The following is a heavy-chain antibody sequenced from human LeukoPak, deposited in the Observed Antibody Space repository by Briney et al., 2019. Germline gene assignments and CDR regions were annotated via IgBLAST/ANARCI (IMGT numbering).Heavy chain of an antibody. CDR2: IYHSGST. J-gene: IGHJ4*02. D-gene: IGHD1-26*01. CDR3: ARDRGVGANPFDY. CDR1: GGSISSSNW. V-gene: IGHV4-4*02. Sequence: KPSGTLSLTCAVSGGSISSSNWWSWVRQPPGKGLEWIGEIYHSGSTNYNPSLKSRVTISVDKSKNQFSLKLSSVTAADTAVYYCARDRGVGANPFDYWGQGTLVTVSS.